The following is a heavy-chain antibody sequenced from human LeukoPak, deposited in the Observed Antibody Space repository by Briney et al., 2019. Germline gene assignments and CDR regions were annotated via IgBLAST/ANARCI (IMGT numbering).Heavy chain of an antibody. CDR1: GFTFSSYS. J-gene: IGHJ4*02. V-gene: IGHV3-21*01. CDR2: ISSSSSYI. CDR3: ARAFFEWELPLFDY. Sequence: GGSLRLSCAASGFTFSSYSMNWVRQAPGKGLEWVSSISSSSSYIYYADSVKGRFTISRGNAKNSLYLQMNSLRAEDTAVYYCARAFFEWELPLFDYWGQGTLVTVSS. D-gene: IGHD1-26*01.